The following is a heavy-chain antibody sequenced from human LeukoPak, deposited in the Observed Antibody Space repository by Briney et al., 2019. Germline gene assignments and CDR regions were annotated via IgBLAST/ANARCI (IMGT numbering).Heavy chain of an antibody. CDR3: VKDVGGSYAFDY. CDR2: INDNGGRT. Sequence: QPGGSLRLSCSASGFTFSRYAMHWVRQAPGKGLEYVSGINDNGGRTHYGDSVKDRFSISRDNSKNTLHLQMSTLRAEDTALYYCVKDVGGSYAFDYWGQGILVTVAS. V-gene: IGHV3-64D*09. D-gene: IGHD1-26*01. J-gene: IGHJ4*02. CDR1: GFTFSRYA.